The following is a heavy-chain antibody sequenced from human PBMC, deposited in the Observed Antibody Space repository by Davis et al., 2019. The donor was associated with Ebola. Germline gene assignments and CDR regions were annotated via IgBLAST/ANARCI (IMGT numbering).Heavy chain of an antibody. CDR3: ARGRLTMIVGIDY. CDR1: GYTFTSYG. J-gene: IGHJ4*02. CDR2: INAGNGNT. V-gene: IGHV1-3*01. Sequence: ASVKVSCKASGYTFTSYGISWVRQAPGQRLEWMGWINAGNGNTKYSQKFQGRVTITRDTSASTAYMELSSLRSEDTAVYYCARGRLTMIVGIDYWGQGTLVTVSS. D-gene: IGHD3-22*01.